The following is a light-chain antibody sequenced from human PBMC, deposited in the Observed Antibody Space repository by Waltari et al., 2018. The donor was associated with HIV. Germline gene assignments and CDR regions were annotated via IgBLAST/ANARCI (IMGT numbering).Light chain of an antibody. CDR2: WPS. Sequence: IVMTQSPGSLAVSLGDRATINCKSSQSVFSTSNGRNYLAWYQQKAGQPPRLLISWPSTRESGVPDRFSGSGYGADFTLTISSLQAEDVAVYFCQQFYSSWTFGQGTKVEMK. V-gene: IGKV4-1*01. CDR3: QQFYSSWT. J-gene: IGKJ1*01. CDR1: QSVFSTSNGRNY.